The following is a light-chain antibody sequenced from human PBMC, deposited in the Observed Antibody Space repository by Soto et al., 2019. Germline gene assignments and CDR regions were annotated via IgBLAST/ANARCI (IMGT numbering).Light chain of an antibody. CDR1: QSVNLN. CDR2: GAS. CDR3: HQYNSWPRGT. J-gene: IGKJ3*01. Sequence: EIMMTQSPGTLSVSPGEGATLFCAASQSVNLNLAWYQQKPDQPSRLLLYGASTRATGIPVRFRGSGSGTEFTLTISSLQYEDSAVYYCHQYNSWPRGTFGPGTKVEIK. V-gene: IGKV3-15*01.